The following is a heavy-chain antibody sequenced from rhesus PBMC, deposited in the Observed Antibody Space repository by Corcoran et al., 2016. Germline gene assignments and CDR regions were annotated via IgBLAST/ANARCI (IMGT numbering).Heavy chain of an antibody. J-gene: IGHJ4*01. V-gene: IGHV3-30*02. CDR2: IKRKPDGESA. CDR3: TTVGTVTFVDY. D-gene: IGHD4-23*01. Sequence: EVRLVESGGGWVQPGGSLRLSCAASGFTFSDYYMSWVRKAPGKGLEWVARIKRKPDGESADYAASVTGRFTISRDDSKTTLYLQMNSLKTEDTAVYYCTTVGTVTFVDYWGQGVLVTVSS. CDR1: GFTFSDYY.